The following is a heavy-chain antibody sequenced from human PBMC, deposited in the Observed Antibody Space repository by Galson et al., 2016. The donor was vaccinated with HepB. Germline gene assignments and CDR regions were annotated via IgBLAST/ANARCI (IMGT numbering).Heavy chain of an antibody. D-gene: IGHD3-10*01. CDR3: ARDSIVGFRERGGTDV. CDR2: IRDSGDFP. CDR1: GFIFNDYH. J-gene: IGHJ6*03. Sequence: SLRLSCAASGFIFNDYHMAWIRQAPGRGPEWVSQIRDSGDFPYYADSVRGRFTISRDNAKNLIFLQMTSPRVEDTAIYYCARDSIVGFRERGGTDVWGRGTTV. V-gene: IGHV3-11*01.